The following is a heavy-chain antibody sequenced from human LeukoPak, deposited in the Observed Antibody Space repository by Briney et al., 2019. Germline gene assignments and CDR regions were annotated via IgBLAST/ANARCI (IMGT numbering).Heavy chain of an antibody. CDR1: GGSVTSTNW. Sequence: SETLSLTCGVSGGSVTSTNWWTWVRQPPGKGLEWIGEVHLDGRTNYNPSLKSRLTMSVDLSENHISLKLTSVTAANTAVYYCAREGGFYRPLDYSGQGTLVTVSS. CDR3: AREGGFYRPLDY. D-gene: IGHD3-3*01. CDR2: VHLDGRT. J-gene: IGHJ4*02. V-gene: IGHV4-4*02.